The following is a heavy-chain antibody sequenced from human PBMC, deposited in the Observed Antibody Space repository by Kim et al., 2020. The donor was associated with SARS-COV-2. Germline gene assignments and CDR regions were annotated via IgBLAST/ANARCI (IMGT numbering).Heavy chain of an antibody. D-gene: IGHD2-2*01. V-gene: IGHV3-74*01. J-gene: IGHJ4*02. CDR3: ARGECTSTSCLDY. Sequence: SADFVKGRFSIYRDNAKNTLFLQMNSLRVEDTAVYYCARGECTSTSCLDYWGQGTLVTVSS.